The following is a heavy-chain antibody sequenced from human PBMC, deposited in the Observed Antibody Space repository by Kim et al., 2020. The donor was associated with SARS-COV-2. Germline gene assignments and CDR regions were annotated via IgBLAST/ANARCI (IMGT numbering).Heavy chain of an antibody. J-gene: IGHJ4*02. CDR3: ARAVFSSSWSLDY. D-gene: IGHD6-13*01. V-gene: IGHV4-59*01. Sequence: YNPSLKSRVNISVDTSKNQFSLKLGSVTAADTAVYYCARAVFSSSWSLDYWGQGTLVTVSS.